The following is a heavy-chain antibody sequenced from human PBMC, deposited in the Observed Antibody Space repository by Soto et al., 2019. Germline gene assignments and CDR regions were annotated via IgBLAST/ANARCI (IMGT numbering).Heavy chain of an antibody. CDR1: GVTVSSNY. J-gene: IGHJ4*02. CDR3: GRHGYNCGGGYFDF. D-gene: IGHD5-18*01. V-gene: IGHV3-66*04. Sequence: EVQLVESGGGLVQPGGSLRLSCAASGVTVSSNYMSWVRQAPGKGLEWVSVIYSGGSTYYADSVKGRFTISRDNSKNTLYHQLSSLRAEYTAVYSWGRHGYNCGGGYFDFWGQGTLVTVSS. CDR2: IYSGGST.